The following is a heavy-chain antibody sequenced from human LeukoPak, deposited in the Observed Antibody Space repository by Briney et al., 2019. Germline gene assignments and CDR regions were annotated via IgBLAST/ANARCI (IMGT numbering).Heavy chain of an antibody. CDR3: ARDYYGSGSPPNYFDY. J-gene: IGHJ4*02. V-gene: IGHV3-30*03. D-gene: IGHD3-10*01. Sequence: GGSLRLSCAASGFTFSSYGMHWVRQAPGKGLEWVAVISYDGSNKYYADSVKGRFTISRDNSKNTLYLQMNSLRAEDTAVYYCARDYYGSGSPPNYFDYWGQGTLVTVSS. CDR2: ISYDGSNK. CDR1: GFTFSSYG.